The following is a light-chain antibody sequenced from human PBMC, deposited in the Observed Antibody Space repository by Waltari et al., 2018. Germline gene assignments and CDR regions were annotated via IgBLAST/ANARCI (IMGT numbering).Light chain of an antibody. CDR3: SSYASSSTLV. CDR1: SNDVGNYNY. V-gene: IGLV2-14*01. CDR2: EVS. J-gene: IGLJ3*02. Sequence: QSALTQPASVSGSPGQSITISCTGTSNDVGNYNYVSWYQQHPGKAPKLMIYEVSNRPSGFSNRFSASKSGNTASLTISGLQAEDEADYYCSSYASSSTLVFGGGTKVTVL.